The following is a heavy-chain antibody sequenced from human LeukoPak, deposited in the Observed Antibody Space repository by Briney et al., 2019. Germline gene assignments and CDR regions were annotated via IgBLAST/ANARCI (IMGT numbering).Heavy chain of an antibody. CDR2: ISGSGDTT. D-gene: IGHD1-26*01. J-gene: IGHJ4*02. CDR3: AKSRGESRGASNY. Sequence: PGGSLRLSCAAPGFTFSTFSRSLMSWVRQAPGKGLEWVSFISGSGDTTYYADSVKGRFTISRDSSKNTLYLQMNSLRAEDTAVYYCAKSRGESRGASNYWGQGTLVTVSS. V-gene: IGHV3-23*01. CDR1: GFTFSTFSRSL.